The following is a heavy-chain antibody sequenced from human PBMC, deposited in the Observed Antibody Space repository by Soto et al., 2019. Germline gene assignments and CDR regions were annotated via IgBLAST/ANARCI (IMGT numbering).Heavy chain of an antibody. CDR3: AREDRSAFDI. Sequence: ASVKVSCKDSGYTFTSHGISWVRQAPGQGLEWMGWISPYSGKTKYGQKVQGRVTMTTDTSTSTAYMELRSLRSDDTAVYYCAREDRSAFDIWGQGTMVTVSS. J-gene: IGHJ3*02. CDR1: GYTFTSHG. CDR2: ISPYSGKT. V-gene: IGHV1-18*01.